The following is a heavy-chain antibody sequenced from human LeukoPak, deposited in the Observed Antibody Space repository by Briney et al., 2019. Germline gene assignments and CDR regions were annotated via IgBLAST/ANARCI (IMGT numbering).Heavy chain of an antibody. V-gene: IGHV3-23*01. CDR3: AKDAPRSSGWFFLDY. D-gene: IGHD6-19*01. J-gene: IGHJ4*02. CDR1: GFTFSSFT. Sequence: PGGSLRLSCAASGFTFSSFTMSWVRQAPGKGLEWVSGISASGVRTYYTDSVKGRFTISRDNSKSALFLQMNSLRDEDTAVYYCAKDAPRSSGWFFLDYWGQGTLVTVSS. CDR2: ISASGVRT.